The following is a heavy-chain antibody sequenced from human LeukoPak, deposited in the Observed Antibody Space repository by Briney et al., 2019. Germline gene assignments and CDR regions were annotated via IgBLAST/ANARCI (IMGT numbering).Heavy chain of an antibody. CDR1: GGSISSYY. J-gene: IGHJ4*02. CDR3: ARESTVAGTARYLDY. D-gene: IGHD6-13*01. Sequence: SETLSLTCTVSGGSISSYYWSWIRQPAGKGLEWIGRIYTSGNTNYSPSLKSRVTMSVDTSKNEFSLKLNSVTAADTAVYYCARESTVAGTARYLDYWCQGTLVTVSS. CDR2: IYTSGNT. V-gene: IGHV4-4*07.